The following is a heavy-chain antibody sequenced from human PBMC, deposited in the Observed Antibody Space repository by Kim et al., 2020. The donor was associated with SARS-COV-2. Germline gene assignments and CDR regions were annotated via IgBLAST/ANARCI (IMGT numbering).Heavy chain of an antibody. CDR3: ARAGWSGERRGYYGMDV. D-gene: IGHD3-3*01. Sequence: KFQGSVTITADESTSTAYMELSSLRSEDTAVYYCARAGWSGERRGYYGMDVWGQGTTVTVSS. J-gene: IGHJ6*02. V-gene: IGHV1-69*01.